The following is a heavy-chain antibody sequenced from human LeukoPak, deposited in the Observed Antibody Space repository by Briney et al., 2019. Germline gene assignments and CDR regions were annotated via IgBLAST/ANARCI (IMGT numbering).Heavy chain of an antibody. CDR3: ARQKQLATPFDY. J-gene: IGHJ4*02. Sequence: GGSLRLSCAASGFTFSDYYMSWIRQAPGKGLEWVSYISSSGSTIYYADSVKGRFTISRDNAKNSLYLQMNSLRAEDTAVHYYARQKQLATPFDYWGQGTLVTVSS. V-gene: IGHV3-11*01. D-gene: IGHD6-13*01. CDR1: GFTFSDYY. CDR2: ISSSGSTI.